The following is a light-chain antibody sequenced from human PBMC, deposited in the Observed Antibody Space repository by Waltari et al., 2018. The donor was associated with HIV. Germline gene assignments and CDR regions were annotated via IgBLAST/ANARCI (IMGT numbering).Light chain of an antibody. J-gene: IGLJ2*01. CDR1: SSHIGAGYD. Sequence: QSVLTQPPSVSGAPGQRVTISCTGSSSHIGAGYDVPWYQQLPGTAPKLLIYGNSNRPSGVPDRFSGSKSGTSASLAITGLQAEDEADYYCQSYDSSLSGVVFGGGTKLTVL. CDR2: GNS. V-gene: IGLV1-40*01. CDR3: QSYDSSLSGVV.